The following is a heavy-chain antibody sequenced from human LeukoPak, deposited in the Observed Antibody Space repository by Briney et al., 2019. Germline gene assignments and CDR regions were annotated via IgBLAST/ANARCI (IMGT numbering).Heavy chain of an antibody. D-gene: IGHD6-19*01. CDR3: ASLLTYSSGWSDYFDY. J-gene: IGHJ4*02. CDR2: IYSGGST. Sequence: PGGSLRLSCAASGFTVSSNYMSWVRQAPGKGLEWFSVIYSGGSTYYADSVKGRFTISRDNSKNTLYLQMNSLRAEDTAVYYCASLLTYSSGWSDYFDYWGQGTLVTVSS. V-gene: IGHV3-53*01. CDR1: GFTVSSNY.